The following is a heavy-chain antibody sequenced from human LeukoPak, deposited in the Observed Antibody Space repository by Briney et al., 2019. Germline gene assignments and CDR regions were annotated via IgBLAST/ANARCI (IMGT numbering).Heavy chain of an antibody. CDR3: AKGEQWLAYYMDV. D-gene: IGHD6-19*01. CDR2: IYSGGST. Sequence: GGSLRLSCAASGFTVSSNYMSWVRQAPGKGLEWVSVIYSGGSTYYADSVKGRFTISRDNSKNTLYLQMNSLRAEDTAVYYCAKGEQWLAYYMDVWGKGTTVTVSS. J-gene: IGHJ6*03. CDR1: GFTVSSNY. V-gene: IGHV3-53*01.